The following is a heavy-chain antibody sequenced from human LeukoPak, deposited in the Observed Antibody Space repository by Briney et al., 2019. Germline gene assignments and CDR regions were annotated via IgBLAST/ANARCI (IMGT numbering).Heavy chain of an antibody. J-gene: IGHJ4*02. V-gene: IGHV1-69*01. CDR3: ASPRLMGIAAAGGSFYQ. D-gene: IGHD6-13*01. CDR2: IIPIFGKT. Sequence: SVKVSCKSSGGTYCSYAISWVRQAPGHGGEWMGGIIPIFGKTNYAQKFLGRVTITAGESTSTAYLDLSSLVSEDRAVDCCASPRLMGIAAAGGSFYQWGEGTLVTVSS. CDR1: GGTYCSYA.